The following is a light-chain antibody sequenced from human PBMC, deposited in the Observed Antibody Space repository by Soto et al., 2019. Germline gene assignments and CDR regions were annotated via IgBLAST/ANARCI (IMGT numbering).Light chain of an antibody. CDR3: SSYTSSTTVYV. V-gene: IGLV1-40*01. CDR2: GNR. J-gene: IGLJ1*01. CDR1: SSNLGAGYD. Sequence: QSVLTQPPSVSGAPGQRVTISCTGNSSNLGAGYDVHWYQQLPGAAPKLVIFGNRNRPSGISSRFSGSKSGNTASLTISGLQAEDEAVYYCSSYTSSTTVYVFGAGTKLTVL.